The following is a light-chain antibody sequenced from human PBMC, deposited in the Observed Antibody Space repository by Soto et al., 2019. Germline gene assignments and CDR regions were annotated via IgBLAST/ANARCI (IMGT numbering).Light chain of an antibody. CDR1: QNNKNH. V-gene: IGKV4-1*01. CDR2: WAS. CDR3: PQYYSTPS. Sequence: DIVMTQSPDYLAVSLGERATINCKSSQNNKNHLAWYQQRPGQPPKVLIYWASTRESGVPDRFSGSGSGTDFTLTISSLQAEDVAVYYCPQYYSTPSVGGGTKVDIK. J-gene: IGKJ4*01.